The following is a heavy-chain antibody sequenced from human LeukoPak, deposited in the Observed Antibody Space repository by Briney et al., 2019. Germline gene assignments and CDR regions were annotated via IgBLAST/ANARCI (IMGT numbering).Heavy chain of an antibody. CDR3: ARDRLHQNY. V-gene: IGHV4-59*01. CDR2: IYYSGST. Sequence: SETLSLTCTVSGGSISSYYWSWIRQPPGKGLEWIGYIYYSGSTNYNPSLKSRVTISVDTPRNQFSLKLSSVTTADTAVYYCARDRLHQNYWGQGTLVTVSS. D-gene: IGHD4-11*01. CDR1: GGSISSYY. J-gene: IGHJ4*02.